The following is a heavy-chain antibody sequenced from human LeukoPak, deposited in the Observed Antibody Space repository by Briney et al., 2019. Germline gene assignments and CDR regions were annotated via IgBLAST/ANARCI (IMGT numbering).Heavy chain of an antibody. V-gene: IGHV1-3*04. CDR1: GYTFTSYA. CDR3: ARGPRDIVVVPAAHRSSPFDY. Sequence: ASVKVSCKASGYTFTSYAMHWVRQAPGQRLECMGWINTGNGNTKYSQKFQGRVTITRDTSASTAYMELSSLRSEDTAVYYCARGPRDIVVVPAAHRSSPFDYWGQGTLVTVSS. J-gene: IGHJ4*02. CDR2: INTGNGNT. D-gene: IGHD2-2*01.